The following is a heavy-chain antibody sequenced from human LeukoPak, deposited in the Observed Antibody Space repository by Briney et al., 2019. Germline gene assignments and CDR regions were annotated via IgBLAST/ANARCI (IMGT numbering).Heavy chain of an antibody. CDR2: IYYSRST. CDR3: ASGRYPRFIDY. J-gene: IGHJ4*02. CDR1: GGSISSYY. D-gene: IGHD1-1*01. Sequence: SETLSLTCTVSGGSISSYYWSWIRQPPGKGLEWIGYIYYSRSTNYNPSLKSRATISVDTSKNQFSLKLSSVTAADTAVYYCASGRYPRFIDYWGQGTLVTVSS. V-gene: IGHV4-59*01.